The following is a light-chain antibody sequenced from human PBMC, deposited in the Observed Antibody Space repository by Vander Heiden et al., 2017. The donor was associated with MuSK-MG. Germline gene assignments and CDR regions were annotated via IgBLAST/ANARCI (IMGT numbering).Light chain of an antibody. CDR2: DAS. V-gene: IGKV1-5*01. J-gene: IGKJ2*01. CDR3: QQDYKSYT. CDR1: QSISRW. Sequence: DIKMTQSPSTLSASVGDRVTITCRASQSISRWLAWYQQKPGKAPKLLIYDASRLESGVPSRFSGSGSGTEFTLTSSSLQPDDFVTYYCQQDYKSYTFGRGTKLEIK.